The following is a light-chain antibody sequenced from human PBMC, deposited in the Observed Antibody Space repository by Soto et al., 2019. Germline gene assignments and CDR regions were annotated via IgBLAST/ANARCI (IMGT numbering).Light chain of an antibody. V-gene: IGLV1-40*01. CDR3: QSYDDSLSGHYV. CDR1: SSNIGSTYD. Sequence: QSVLTQPPSVSGAPGQRVTISCTGSSSNIGSTYDVQWYQQLPGTAPKLLIHGNTNRPSGVPDRFSVSKSGTSASLAITGLQADDEADYYCQSYDDSLSGHYVFGTGTKVTVL. CDR2: GNT. J-gene: IGLJ1*01.